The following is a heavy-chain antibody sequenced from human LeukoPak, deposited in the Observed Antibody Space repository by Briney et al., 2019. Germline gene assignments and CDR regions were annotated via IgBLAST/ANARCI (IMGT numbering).Heavy chain of an antibody. CDR3: ARAPYYYDSSGPWGMDV. Sequence: SETLSLTCTVSGGSISSDGYYWSWMRQHPGKGLEWIVYIYYSWSTYNNPSRKSRVTISVDKSKTQFSLKLSSVTAAYTSVYYCARAPYYYDSSGPWGMDVWGQGTTVTASS. D-gene: IGHD3-22*01. CDR2: IYYSWST. CDR1: GGSISSDGYY. J-gene: IGHJ6*02. V-gene: IGHV4-31*03.